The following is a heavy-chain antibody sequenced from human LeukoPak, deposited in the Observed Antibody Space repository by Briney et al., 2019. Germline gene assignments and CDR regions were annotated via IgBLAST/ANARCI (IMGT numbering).Heavy chain of an antibody. CDR1: GFTFSSYA. CDR3: AVPIEQWLVQPPDC. J-gene: IGHJ4*02. V-gene: IGHV3-30*04. D-gene: IGHD6-19*01. Sequence: GGSLRLSCAASGFTFSSYAMHWVRQAPGKGLEWVAVISYDGSNKYYADSVKGRFTISRDNSKNTLYLQMNSLRAEDTAVYYCAVPIEQWLVQPPDCWGQGTLVTVSS. CDR2: ISYDGSNK.